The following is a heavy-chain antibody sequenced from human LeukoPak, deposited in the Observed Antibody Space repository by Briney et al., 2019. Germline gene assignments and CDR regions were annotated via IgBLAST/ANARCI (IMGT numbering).Heavy chain of an antibody. CDR2: INPNSGGT. Sequence: GASVKVSCKASGYTFTGNYMHWVRQAPGQGLEWMGWINPNSGGTNYAQKFRGRVTMTRDTSISTAYMELSRLKSDDTAVYYCARDLSGSYTEFDYWGQGTLVTVSS. D-gene: IGHD1-26*01. CDR3: ARDLSGSYTEFDY. V-gene: IGHV1-2*02. CDR1: GYTFTGNY. J-gene: IGHJ4*02.